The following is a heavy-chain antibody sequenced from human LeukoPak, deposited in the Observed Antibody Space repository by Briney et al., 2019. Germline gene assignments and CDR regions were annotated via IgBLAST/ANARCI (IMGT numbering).Heavy chain of an antibody. V-gene: IGHV3-23*01. CDR2: ISGSGGST. D-gene: IGHD3-16*01. Sequence: PGGSLRLSCAASGLTFSSYAMSWVRQAPGKGLEWVSAISGSGGSTYYADSVKGRFTISRDNSKNTLYLQMNSLRAEDTAVYYCAKAGGGFPEPFDYWGQGTLVTVSS. J-gene: IGHJ4*02. CDR3: AKAGGGFPEPFDY. CDR1: GLTFSSYA.